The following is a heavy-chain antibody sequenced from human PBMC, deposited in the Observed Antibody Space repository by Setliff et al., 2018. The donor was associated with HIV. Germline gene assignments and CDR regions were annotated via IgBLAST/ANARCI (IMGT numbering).Heavy chain of an antibody. CDR2: IFYSGNT. CDR3: ARVGYCSSTSCYGGMDV. CDR1: GGSISSSNYY. D-gene: IGHD2-2*03. Sequence: PSETLSLTCTVSGGSISSSNYYWSWIRQHPGKGLEWIGYIFYSGNTYYNPSLKSRVTISVDTSKNQFSLKLSSVTAADTAVYYCARVGYCSSTSCYGGMDVWGQGTTVTV. V-gene: IGHV4-31*03. J-gene: IGHJ6*02.